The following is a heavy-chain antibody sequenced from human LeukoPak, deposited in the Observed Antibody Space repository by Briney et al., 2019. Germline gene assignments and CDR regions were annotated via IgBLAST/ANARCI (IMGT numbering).Heavy chain of an antibody. CDR1: GFTFSSYS. D-gene: IGHD6-13*01. CDR2: ISSSSSTI. J-gene: IGHJ4*02. Sequence: GGSLRLSCAASGFTFSSYSMNWVRQAPGKGLEWVSYISSSSSTIYYADSVKGRFAISRGNAENSLYLQMNSLRAEDTAVYYSARETAAGIGYDYWGQGALVTVSS. CDR3: ARETAAGIGYDY. V-gene: IGHV3-48*01.